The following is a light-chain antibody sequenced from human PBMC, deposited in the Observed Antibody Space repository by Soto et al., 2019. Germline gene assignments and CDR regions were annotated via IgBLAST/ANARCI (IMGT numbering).Light chain of an antibody. CDR1: QILISY. CDR3: ERRCNSPGS. V-gene: IGKV3D-11*02. J-gene: IGKJ4*01. Sequence: MASQILISYLAWYQQKPGQAPRLLIYDASNRATGIPARFSGSGPGTDYNLAIRRREPGGFAIEYYERRCNSPGSVAGGTKVDIK. CDR2: DAS.